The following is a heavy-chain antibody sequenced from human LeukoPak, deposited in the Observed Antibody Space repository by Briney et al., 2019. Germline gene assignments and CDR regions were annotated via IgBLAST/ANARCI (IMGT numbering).Heavy chain of an antibody. V-gene: IGHV3-23*01. CDR3: AKDWDYYGSGSYSDY. CDR1: GFTVSSYA. CDR2: ISGSGGST. Sequence: GGSLRLSCAASGFTVSSYAMRWVRQAPGKGLEWVSSISGSGGSTYYADSVKGRFTISRDNSKNTLYLQMNSLRAEDTAVYYCAKDWDYYGSGSYSDYWGQGTLVTVSS. J-gene: IGHJ4*02. D-gene: IGHD3-10*01.